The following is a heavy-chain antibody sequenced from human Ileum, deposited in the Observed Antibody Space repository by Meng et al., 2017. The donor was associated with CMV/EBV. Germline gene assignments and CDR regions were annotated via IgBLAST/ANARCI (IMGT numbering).Heavy chain of an antibody. V-gene: IGHV4-39*07. J-gene: IGHJ5*01. Sequence: SGGPIDSSDSYWDWIRQSPGKGLEWIGSIFYRGYTNYNPSLKSRVVISVDTSKNQFFLNLASVTAADTAIYYCARDNVSTSANRLDSWGQGTLVTVSS. D-gene: IGHD4/OR15-4a*01. CDR3: ARDNVSTSANRLDS. CDR2: IFYRGYT. CDR1: GGPIDSSDSY.